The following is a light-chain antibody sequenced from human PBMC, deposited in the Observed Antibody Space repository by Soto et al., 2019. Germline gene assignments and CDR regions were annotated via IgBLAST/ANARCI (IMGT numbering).Light chain of an antibody. V-gene: IGLV1-47*02. J-gene: IGLJ3*02. Sequence: QSVLTQPPSASGTPGQRVTISCSGSSSNIGSNYVYWYQQLPGTAPKLLIYSNNQRPSGVPDRFSGSKSGTSASLAISGLRSEDEADYYCAAWDDSLSGWVFGGGTNSPS. CDR2: SNN. CDR3: AAWDDSLSGWV. CDR1: SSNIGSNY.